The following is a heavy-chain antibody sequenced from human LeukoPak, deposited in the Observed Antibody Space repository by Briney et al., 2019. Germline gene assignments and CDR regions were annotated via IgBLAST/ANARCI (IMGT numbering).Heavy chain of an antibody. J-gene: IGHJ5*02. CDR2: IYYSGST. CDR3: ARGHTVTRYGGFDP. Sequence: SQTLSLTCTVSGGSISSGDYYWRWIRQPPGKGLEWIGYIYYSGSTYYNPSLKSRVTISVDTSKNQFSLKLSSVTAADTAVYYCARGHTVTRYGGFDPWGQGTLVTVSS. D-gene: IGHD4-11*01. CDR1: GGSISSGDYY. V-gene: IGHV4-30-4*01.